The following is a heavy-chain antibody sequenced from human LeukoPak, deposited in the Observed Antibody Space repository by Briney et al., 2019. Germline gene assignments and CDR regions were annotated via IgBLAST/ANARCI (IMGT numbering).Heavy chain of an antibody. D-gene: IGHD3-10*01. CDR3: IRLWFGKFI. J-gene: IGHJ3*02. CDR2: IKSKTDGGTT. Sequence: PGGSLRLPCAPSGFPFSSYWMIGVGQAPRKGVEWVGRIKSKTDGGTTDHAAPVKGRFTISRDDSKNTLYLQMNSLKTEDTAVYYCIRLWFGKFIWGQGTMVSVSS. CDR1: GFPFSSYW. V-gene: IGHV3-15*01.